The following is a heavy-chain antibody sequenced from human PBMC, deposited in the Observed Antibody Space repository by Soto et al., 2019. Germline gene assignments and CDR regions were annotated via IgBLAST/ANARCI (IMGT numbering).Heavy chain of an antibody. CDR1: GYTLTSYG. J-gene: IGHJ3*02. Sequence: ASVKVSCKASGYTLTSYGISWGRQAPGQGLEWMGWISAYNGNTNYAQKLQGRVTMTTDTSTSTAYMELRSLRSDDTAVYYCATLEHYDILTGYYRTYAFDIWGQATMVTVS. D-gene: IGHD3-9*01. CDR2: ISAYNGNT. V-gene: IGHV1-18*01. CDR3: ATLEHYDILTGYYRTYAFDI.